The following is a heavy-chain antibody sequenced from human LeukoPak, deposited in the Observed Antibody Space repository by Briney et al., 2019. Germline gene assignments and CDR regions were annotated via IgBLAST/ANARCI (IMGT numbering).Heavy chain of an antibody. CDR2: IRYDGSNK. CDR3: AKDLYYYGSGSPMDV. V-gene: IGHV3-30*02. CDR1: GFTFSSYG. D-gene: IGHD3-10*01. J-gene: IGHJ6*03. Sequence: GGSLRLSCAASGFTFSSYGMHWVRQAPGKGLEWVAFIRYDGSNKYYADSVKGRFTISRDNSKNTLYLQMNSLRAEDTAVYYCAKDLYYYGSGSPMDVWGKGTTVTISS.